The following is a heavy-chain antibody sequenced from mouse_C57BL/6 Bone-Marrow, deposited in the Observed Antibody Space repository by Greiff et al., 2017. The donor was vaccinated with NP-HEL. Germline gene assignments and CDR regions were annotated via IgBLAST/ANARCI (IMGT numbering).Heavy chain of an antibody. Sequence: QVQLKQPGAELVKPGALVKLSCKASGYTFTSYWMHWVKQRPGQGLEWIGMIHPNSGSTNYNEKFKSKATLTVDKSSSTAYMQLSSLTSEDSAVYYCARSDGSSGYYAMDYWGQGTSVTVSS. D-gene: IGHD1-1*01. J-gene: IGHJ4*01. CDR3: ARSDGSSGYYAMDY. CDR2: IHPNSGST. V-gene: IGHV1-64*01. CDR1: GYTFTSYW.